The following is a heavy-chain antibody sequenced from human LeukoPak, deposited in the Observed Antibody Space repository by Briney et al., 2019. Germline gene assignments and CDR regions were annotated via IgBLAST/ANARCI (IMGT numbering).Heavy chain of an antibody. D-gene: IGHD2-15*01. CDR2: IWFDVSRK. CDR1: GFSFSSYL. V-gene: IGHV3-33*01. CDR3: ARERLENCHDDSCPDAFDI. J-gene: IGHJ3*02. Sequence: PGASLRLSCAASGFSFSSYLMHWVRQAPGEGLEWVALIWFDVSRKYYGDSVKGRFTISRDNSKNTLYLQMNSLSDEDTAVYFCARERLENCHDDSCPDAFDIWGQGTMVTVSS.